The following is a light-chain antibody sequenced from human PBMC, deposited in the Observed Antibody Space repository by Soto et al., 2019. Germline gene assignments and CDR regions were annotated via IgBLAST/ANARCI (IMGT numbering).Light chain of an antibody. J-gene: IGKJ4*01. Sequence: DIQMTQSLSSLSASVGDRVTITCRASQGIRHDLGWYQQKPGKAPKRLIYTTSTLESGVPSRFSGSGSGLEFTLTISSLQPEDFATYYCLEHNTYPLTFGGGTKVEIK. CDR1: QGIRHD. CDR3: LEHNTYPLT. V-gene: IGKV1-17*01. CDR2: TTS.